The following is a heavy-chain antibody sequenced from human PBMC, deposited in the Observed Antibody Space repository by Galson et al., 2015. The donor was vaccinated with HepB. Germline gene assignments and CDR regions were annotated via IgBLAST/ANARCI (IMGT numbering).Heavy chain of an antibody. CDR1: GFAFSSYW. J-gene: IGHJ3*02. Sequence: SLRLSCAASGFAFSSYWMHWVRQAPGKGLEWVARINSDGSTTSYADSVKGRFTISRDNAKNTLYLQMNSLRAEDTAVYYCSLGYCSGGSFFGAVIYAFDIWGQGTMVTVSS. CDR2: INSDGSTT. D-gene: IGHD2-15*01. V-gene: IGHV3-74*01. CDR3: SLGYCSGGSFFGAVIYAFDI.